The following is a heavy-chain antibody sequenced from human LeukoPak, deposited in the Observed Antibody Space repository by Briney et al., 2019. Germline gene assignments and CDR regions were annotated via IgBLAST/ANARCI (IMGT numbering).Heavy chain of an antibody. Sequence: GGSLRLSCAASGFTFSSYAMSWLGHAPGKGLEWFSAISGSGGSTYYADSVKGRFTISRDNSKNTLYLRMNSLRAEDTAVYYCAKEASTGGVCQYWGQGTLVTVSS. CDR1: GFTFSSYA. V-gene: IGHV3-23*01. J-gene: IGHJ4*02. CDR3: AKEASTGGVCQY. CDR2: ISGSGGST. D-gene: IGHD2-8*02.